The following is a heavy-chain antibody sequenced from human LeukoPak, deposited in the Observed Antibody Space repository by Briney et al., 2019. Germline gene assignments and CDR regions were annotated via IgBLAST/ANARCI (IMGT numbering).Heavy chain of an antibody. CDR3: APSPFDSSWHYFDY. CDR2: INPNRGGT. J-gene: IGHJ4*02. CDR1: GYIFTGYS. Sequence: ASVKVSCKASGYIFTGYSMHWVRQAPGQGLEWMGWINPNRGGTNYAQKFQGRVTMTRDTSISTAYMELSRLTSDDTAVYYCAPSPFDSSWHYFDYWGQGTLVTVSS. D-gene: IGHD6-13*01. V-gene: IGHV1-2*02.